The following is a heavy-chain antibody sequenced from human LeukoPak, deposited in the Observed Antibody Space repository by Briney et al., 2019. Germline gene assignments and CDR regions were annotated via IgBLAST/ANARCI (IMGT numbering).Heavy chain of an antibody. CDR2: IYTSGST. CDR1: GGSICSGSYY. V-gene: IGHV4-61*02. D-gene: IGHD2-2*01. J-gene: IGHJ4*02. Sequence: SETLSLTCTVSGGSICSGSYYWSWIRQPAGKGLEWIGRIYTSGSTNYSPSLKSRVTISVDTSKNQFSLKLSSVTAADTAVYYCARVYCSSTSCFFDYWGQGTLVTVSS. CDR3: ARVYCSSTSCFFDY.